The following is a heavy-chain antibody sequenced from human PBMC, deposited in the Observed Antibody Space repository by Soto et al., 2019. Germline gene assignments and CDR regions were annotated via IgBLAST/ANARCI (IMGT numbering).Heavy chain of an antibody. J-gene: IGHJ6*02. D-gene: IGHD1-1*01. Sequence: QVQLQESGPGLVKPSQTLSLTCTVSGGSISSGGYYWSWIRQHPGKGLEWIGYIYYSGSTYYNPSLKSRVTISVDTSKNQFSLKLSSVTAADTAVYYCARDRRSHWVQLERRQIYYYGMDVWGQGTTVTVSS. CDR2: IYYSGST. CDR1: GGSISSGGYY. CDR3: ARDRRSHWVQLERRQIYYYGMDV. V-gene: IGHV4-31*03.